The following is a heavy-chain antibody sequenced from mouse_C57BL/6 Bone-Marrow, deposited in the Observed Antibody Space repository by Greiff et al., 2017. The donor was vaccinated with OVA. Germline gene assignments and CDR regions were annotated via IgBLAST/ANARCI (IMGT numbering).Heavy chain of an antibody. CDR1: GFTFSSYA. CDR3: DSHYYGSRPRYFDV. J-gene: IGHJ1*03. D-gene: IGHD1-1*01. V-gene: IGHV5-4*03. Sequence: EVKLVESGGGLVKPGGSLKLSCAASGFTFSSYAMSWVRQTPEKRLEWVATISDGGSYTYYPDNVKGRFTISRDHAKNNLSLQMSHLKSEDTAMYYCDSHYYGSRPRYFDVWGTGTTVTVSS. CDR2: ISDGGSYT.